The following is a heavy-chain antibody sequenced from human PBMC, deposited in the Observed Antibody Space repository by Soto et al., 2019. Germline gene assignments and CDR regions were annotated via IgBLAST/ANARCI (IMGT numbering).Heavy chain of an antibody. V-gene: IGHV3-23*01. J-gene: IGHJ1*01. D-gene: IGHD3-9*01. Sequence: EVQLLESGGGLVQPGGSLRLSCAASGFTFSSYAMSWVRRAPGKGLEWVSAISGSARSTKYADSVKGRFTISRDNSKNTLFLQMSSLRAEDTAVYYCAKDVHYDIVTGIEYFHHWAQGTVVTVSS. CDR2: ISGSARST. CDR1: GFTFSSYA. CDR3: AKDVHYDIVTGIEYFHH.